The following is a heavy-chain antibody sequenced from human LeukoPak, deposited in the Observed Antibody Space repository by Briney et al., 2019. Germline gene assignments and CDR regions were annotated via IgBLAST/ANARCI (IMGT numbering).Heavy chain of an antibody. D-gene: IGHD4-17*01. J-gene: IGHJ6*04. CDR3: ARVLQEYGDLHYYYYGMDV. Sequence: GGSLRLSCAACGFTVSSNYMSWDRQAPGKGLEWVSVIYSGGSTYYADSVKGRFTISRDNSKNTLYLQMNSLRAEDTAVYYCARVLQEYGDLHYYYYGMDVWGKGTMVTVSS. CDR2: IYSGGST. V-gene: IGHV3-53*01. CDR1: GFTVSSNY.